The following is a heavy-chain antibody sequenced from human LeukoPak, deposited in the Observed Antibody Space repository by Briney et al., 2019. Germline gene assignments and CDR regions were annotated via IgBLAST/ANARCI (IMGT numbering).Heavy chain of an antibody. V-gene: IGHV1-2*02. Sequence: GASVKVSCKTSGYTFTGYYMHWVRQAPGQGLEWMGWINPNSGGTNYAQKFQGRVTMTRDTSISTAYMELSRLRSDDTAVYYCARDGEQLVQYFDYWGQGTLVTVSS. CDR1: GYTFTGYY. J-gene: IGHJ4*02. D-gene: IGHD6-13*01. CDR2: INPNSGGT. CDR3: ARDGEQLVQYFDY.